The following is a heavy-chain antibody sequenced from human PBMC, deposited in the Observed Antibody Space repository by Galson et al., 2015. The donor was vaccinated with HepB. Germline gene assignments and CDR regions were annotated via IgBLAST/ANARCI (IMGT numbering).Heavy chain of an antibody. CDR3: AKDCRYNSPYDILTGYYPYNWFDP. CDR1: GFTFSSYG. D-gene: IGHD3-9*01. J-gene: IGHJ5*02. CDR2: ISYDGSNK. V-gene: IGHV3-30*18. Sequence: SLRLSCAASGFTFSSYGMHWVRQAPGKGLEWVAVISYDGSNKYYADSVKGRFTISRDNSKNTLYLQMNSLRAEDTAVYYCAKDCRYNSPYDILTGYYPYNWFDPWGQGTLVTVSS.